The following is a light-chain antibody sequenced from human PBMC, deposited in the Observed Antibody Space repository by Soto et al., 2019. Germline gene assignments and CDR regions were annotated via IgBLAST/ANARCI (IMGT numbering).Light chain of an antibody. CDR1: ESVSGN. CDR2: DTA. CDR3: QQYSKWPT. Sequence: EIVMTQSPATLSVSPGERATLSCRASESVSGNLAWYQQKPGQAPRLLIYDTASRATAIPARFSGSGSGTEFTLTISSLQSEDFAVYYCQQYSKWPTFGQVTRLEIK. V-gene: IGKV3-15*01. J-gene: IGKJ5*01.